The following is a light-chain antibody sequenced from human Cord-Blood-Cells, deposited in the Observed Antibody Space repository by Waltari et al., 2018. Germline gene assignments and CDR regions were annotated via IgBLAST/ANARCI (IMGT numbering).Light chain of an antibody. CDR3: CSYAGSSTVV. CDR1: SSDAGSYHL. Sequence: QSALPQPAYVSGSPGQSITISCTGTSSDAGSYHLVLWYQQHQGKAPNPVIYAVSKPPSGVSNRFSGSKSGNTASLTISGLQAEDEADYYCCSYAGSSTVVFGGGTKLTVL. V-gene: IGLV2-23*02. CDR2: AVS. J-gene: IGLJ2*01.